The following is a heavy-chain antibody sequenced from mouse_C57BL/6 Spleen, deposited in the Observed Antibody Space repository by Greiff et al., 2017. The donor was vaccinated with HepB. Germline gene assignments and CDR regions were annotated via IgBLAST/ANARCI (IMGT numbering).Heavy chain of an antibody. V-gene: IGHV5-16*01. CDR3: ARDGHYYGSSYYYAMDY. CDR1: GFTFSDYY. Sequence: EVMLVESEGGLVQPGSSMKLSCTASGFTFSDYYMAWVRQVPEKGLEWVANINYDGSSTYYLDSLKSRFIISRDNAKNILYLQMSSLKSEDTATYYCARDGHYYGSSYYYAMDYWGQGTSVTVSS. D-gene: IGHD1-1*01. CDR2: INYDGSST. J-gene: IGHJ4*01.